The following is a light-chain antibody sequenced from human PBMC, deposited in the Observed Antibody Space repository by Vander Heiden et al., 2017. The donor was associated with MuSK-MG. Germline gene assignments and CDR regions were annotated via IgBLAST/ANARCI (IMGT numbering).Light chain of an antibody. CDR1: SSDVGGYNY. V-gene: IGLV2-8*01. CDR3: SSYVASDKGV. J-gene: IGLJ1*01. Sequence: QSALTQPPSASGSPGQSVTISCTGTSSDVGGYNYVSWYQQHPGKAPKLIISEVSKRPPGVPDRFSGSKSGNTASLTVSGLQAEDEADYYCSSYVASDKGVFGTGTKVTVL. CDR2: EVS.